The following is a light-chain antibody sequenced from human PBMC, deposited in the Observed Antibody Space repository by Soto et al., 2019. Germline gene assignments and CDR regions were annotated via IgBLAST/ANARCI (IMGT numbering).Light chain of an antibody. CDR3: QSYDSSLSGSYV. J-gene: IGLJ1*01. CDR1: SSNIGAGSD. CDR2: GND. Sequence: QSVLTQPPSVSGAPGQRVTISCTGSSSNIGAGSDVHWYQQLPGTAPKLLIYGNDNRPSGVPDRFSGSKSGTSASLAITGLQAEDEADYYCQSYDSSLSGSYVFGTGTSSPS. V-gene: IGLV1-40*01.